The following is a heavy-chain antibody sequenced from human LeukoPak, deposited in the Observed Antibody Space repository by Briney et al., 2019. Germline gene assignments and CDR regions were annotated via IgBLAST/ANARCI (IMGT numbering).Heavy chain of an antibody. CDR2: ISYDGTNK. CDR1: GFTFSNYA. J-gene: IGHJ4*02. Sequence: PGGSLRLSCAASGFTFSNYAMHWVRQAPGKGLEWVAVISYDGTNKYSADSVKGRFTISRDNSKNTHYLQMNSLRAEDTAVYYCARIGGCSSTSCYFGVAPYYFDYWGQGTLVTVSS. V-gene: IGHV3-30-3*01. D-gene: IGHD2-2*01. CDR3: ARIGGCSSTSCYFGVAPYYFDY.